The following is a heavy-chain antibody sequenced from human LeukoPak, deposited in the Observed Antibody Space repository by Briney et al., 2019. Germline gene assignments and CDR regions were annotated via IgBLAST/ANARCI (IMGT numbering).Heavy chain of an antibody. D-gene: IGHD6-13*01. CDR2: ISDSGGST. Sequence: PGGSLRLSCTASGFTFSSYAVSWVRQAPGKGLEWVSAISDSGGSTYYADTVKGRFTISRDNSKNTLYLQMNSLRAEDTAVYYCAKDPRRYSRTGGYFDYWGQGTLVTVSS. CDR1: GFTFSSYA. CDR3: AKDPRRYSRTGGYFDY. J-gene: IGHJ4*02. V-gene: IGHV3-23*01.